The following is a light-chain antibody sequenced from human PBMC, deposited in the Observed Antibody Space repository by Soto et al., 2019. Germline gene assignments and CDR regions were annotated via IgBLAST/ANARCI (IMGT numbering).Light chain of an antibody. CDR3: QQYDALPLT. V-gene: IGKV1-33*01. CDR1: QDITNY. CDR2: DAS. J-gene: IGKJ4*01. Sequence: DIQMTQSPSSLSASVGDRVTITCQAGQDITNYLNWFQQKPGKSPKLLIYDASNLATGVPSRFSGSGSGTDFTFTISSLQTEDIATSYCQQYDALPLTFGGGTKVEIK.